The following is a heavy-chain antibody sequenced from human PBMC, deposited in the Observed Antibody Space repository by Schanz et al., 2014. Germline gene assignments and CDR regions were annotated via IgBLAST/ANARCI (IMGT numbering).Heavy chain of an antibody. Sequence: EVQLVESGGGLVQPGGSLRLSCTASGFTFSSYSMNWVRQAPGKGLVWVSRINGDGSRTAYAGSVKGRFTISRDNAKNSLFLQMNSLRAEDTAVYYCARDRRNADLDYWGQGTLVTVSS. J-gene: IGHJ4*02. CDR1: GFTFSSYS. CDR3: ARDRRNADLDY. CDR2: INGDGSRT. D-gene: IGHD1-1*01. V-gene: IGHV3-48*01.